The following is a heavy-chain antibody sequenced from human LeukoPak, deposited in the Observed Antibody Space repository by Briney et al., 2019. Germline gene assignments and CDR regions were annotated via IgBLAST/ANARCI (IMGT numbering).Heavy chain of an antibody. J-gene: IGHJ4*02. V-gene: IGHV3-64D*06. CDR1: GFTFSSYP. Sequence: GGSLRLSCSASGFTFSSYPMHWARQAPGKGLEYVSAISSNGGSTYYADSVKGRFTISRDNSKNTLYLQMSSLRDEDTAMYYCVTRDNGYYYGFWGQGTLVTVSS. D-gene: IGHD3-22*01. CDR3: VTRDNGYYYGF. CDR2: ISSNGGST.